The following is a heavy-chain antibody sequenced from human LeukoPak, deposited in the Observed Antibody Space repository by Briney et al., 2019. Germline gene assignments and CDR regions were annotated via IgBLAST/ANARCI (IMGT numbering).Heavy chain of an antibody. V-gene: IGHV3-33*08. CDR1: GFTFDDYA. Sequence: GGSLRLSCAASGFTFDDYAMHWVRQAPGKGLEWVAIIWYDGTNIYYADSVKGRFTISRDNSKNTLYLQMNSLRAEDTAVYYCARSKGSTINAFDIWGQGTMVTVSS. CDR2: IWYDGTNI. D-gene: IGHD5/OR15-5a*01. CDR3: ARSKGSTINAFDI. J-gene: IGHJ3*02.